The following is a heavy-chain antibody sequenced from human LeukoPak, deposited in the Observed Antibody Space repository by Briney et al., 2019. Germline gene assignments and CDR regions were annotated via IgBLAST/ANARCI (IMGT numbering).Heavy chain of an antibody. CDR1: GFIFNNSG. J-gene: IGHJ4*02. CDR3: TENT. CDR2: ISASGLTA. V-gene: IGHV3-23*01. Sequence: GGSLTLSCAASGFIFNNSGMGWVRQAPGRGLEWVSAISASGLTAYYGDSVKGRFTISRDNAKNTLYRHMSSLRGEDTAIYYCTENTWGRGTRVTVSS.